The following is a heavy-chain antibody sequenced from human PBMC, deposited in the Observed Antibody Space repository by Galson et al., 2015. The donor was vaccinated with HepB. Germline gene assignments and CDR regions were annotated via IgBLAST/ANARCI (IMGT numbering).Heavy chain of an antibody. D-gene: IGHD2-21*01. Sequence: SLRLSCAASGLTFRRSGMHWVRQAPGTGLAWLAVIQHVGSPIRYADSVKGRFTVSRDNSKNTLYLEMNNLRAEDTAVYYCARETSRIVFHAFDIWGQGTMVTVSS. CDR3: ARETSRIVFHAFDI. CDR1: GLTFRRSG. J-gene: IGHJ3*02. V-gene: IGHV3-33*01. CDR2: IQHVGSPI.